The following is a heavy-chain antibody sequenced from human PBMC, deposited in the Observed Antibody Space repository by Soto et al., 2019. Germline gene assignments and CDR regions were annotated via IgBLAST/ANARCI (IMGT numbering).Heavy chain of an antibody. Sequence: GGSLRLSCAASGFTFSSYWMSWVRQAPGKGLEWVANIKQDGSEKYYVDSVKGRFTISRDNAKNSLYLQMNSLRAEDTAVYYCARVSRVRGVIINERPFDYWGQGTLVTVSS. CDR3: ARVSRVRGVIINERPFDY. V-gene: IGHV3-7*05. CDR2: IKQDGSEK. J-gene: IGHJ4*02. CDR1: GFTFSSYW. D-gene: IGHD3-10*01.